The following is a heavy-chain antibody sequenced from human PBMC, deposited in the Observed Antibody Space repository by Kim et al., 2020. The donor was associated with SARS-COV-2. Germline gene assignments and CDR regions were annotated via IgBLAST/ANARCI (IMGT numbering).Heavy chain of an antibody. Sequence: GGSLRLSCAASGFIFSNYAIHWVRQAPGKGLEWVAVISYDRRNEYYADSVKGRFTISRDNSKNTVYLQMNSLRAEDTAIYYCARAQGYGTGSYRSFDYWGQGTQVTVSS. CDR3: ARAQGYGTGSYRSFDY. CDR1: GFIFSNYA. J-gene: IGHJ4*02. V-gene: IGHV3-30*04. CDR2: ISYDRRNE. D-gene: IGHD3-10*01.